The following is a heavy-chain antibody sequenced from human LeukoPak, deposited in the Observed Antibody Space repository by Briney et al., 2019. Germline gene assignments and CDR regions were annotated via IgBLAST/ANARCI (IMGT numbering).Heavy chain of an antibody. D-gene: IGHD3-10*01. J-gene: IGHJ6*03. CDR3: ARVIAARERAWFGELRLYYYSYIDV. V-gene: IGHV3-23*01. CDR1: GFIFSTYA. Sequence: GGSLRLSCAASGFIFSTYAMGWVRQAPGKGLEWVSVISESGGTTYYADSVKGRFTISRDNSKNTLYLQMNSLRAEDTAVYYCARVIAARERAWFGELRLYYYSYIDVWGKGTTVTISS. CDR2: ISESGGTT.